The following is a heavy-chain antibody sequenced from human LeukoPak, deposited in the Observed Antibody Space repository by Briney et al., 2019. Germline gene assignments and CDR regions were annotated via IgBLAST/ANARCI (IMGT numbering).Heavy chain of an antibody. Sequence: ASVKVSCKASGYTFTGYYMHWVRQAPGQGLEWMGWINPNSGGTNYAQKLQGRVTMTRDTSISTAYMELSRLRSDDTAVYYCARVRAMVRGSSAYYFDYWGQGTLVTVSS. CDR1: GYTFTGYY. D-gene: IGHD3-10*01. J-gene: IGHJ4*02. CDR2: INPNSGGT. V-gene: IGHV1-2*02. CDR3: ARVRAMVRGSSAYYFDY.